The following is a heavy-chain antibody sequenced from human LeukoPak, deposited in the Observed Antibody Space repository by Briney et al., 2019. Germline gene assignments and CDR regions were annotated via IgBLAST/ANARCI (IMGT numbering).Heavy chain of an antibody. Sequence: KPSETLSLTCAVYGGSFSGYYWSWIRQPPGKGLEWIGEINHSGSTNYNPSLKSRVTISVDTSMNQFSLKLSSVTAADTAVYYCARGNYYYGMDVWGQGTTVTVSS. CDR3: ARGNYYYGMDV. CDR2: INHSGST. J-gene: IGHJ6*02. V-gene: IGHV4-34*01. CDR1: GGSFSGYY.